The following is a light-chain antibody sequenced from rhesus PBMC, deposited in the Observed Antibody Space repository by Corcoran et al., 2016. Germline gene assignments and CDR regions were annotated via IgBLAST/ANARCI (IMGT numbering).Light chain of an antibody. CDR2: KAS. J-gene: IGKJ4*01. CDR1: ANVKNY. V-gene: IGKV1-74*01. Sequence: DIQMTQSPSSLSASVGDRVTITCRASANVKNYLYWYQQKQGKAPKLLMYKASTLQSGVPSRVSGSVSGTEFTLAISSLQPEDFATYYCQHSYGMPLTFGGGTKVELK. CDR3: QHSYGMPLT.